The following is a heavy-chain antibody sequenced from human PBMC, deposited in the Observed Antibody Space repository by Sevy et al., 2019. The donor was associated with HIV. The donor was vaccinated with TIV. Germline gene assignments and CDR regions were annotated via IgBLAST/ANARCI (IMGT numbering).Heavy chain of an antibody. CDR1: GFTFSFYD. CDR3: ARKSTSYSHFDY. CDR2: FGIVGDT. D-gene: IGHD1-26*01. J-gene: IGHJ4*02. Sequence: GGSLRLSCAASGFTFSFYDMHWVRQATGKGLEWVTGFGIVGDTYYAGSVKVRFTSSRDNAKNSLYLQMNSLRAGDTAVYYCARKSTSYSHFDYWGQGTLVTVSS. V-gene: IGHV3-13*01.